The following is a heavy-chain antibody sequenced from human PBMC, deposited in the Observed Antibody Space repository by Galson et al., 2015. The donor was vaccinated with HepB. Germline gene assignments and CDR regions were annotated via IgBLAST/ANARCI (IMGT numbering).Heavy chain of an antibody. D-gene: IGHD6-25*01. CDR2: ISSGGTK. J-gene: IGHJ6*02. V-gene: IGHV3-69-1*01. CDR3: ARNPASYDYYNMDV. Sequence: VSYISSGGTKYYADSVKGRFTISRDNAKKSMYLHMSSLRAEDTAIYYCARNPASYDYYNMDVWGQGTTVTVSS.